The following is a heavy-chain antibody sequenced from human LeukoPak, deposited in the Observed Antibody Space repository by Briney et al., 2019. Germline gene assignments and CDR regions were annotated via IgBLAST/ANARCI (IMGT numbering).Heavy chain of an antibody. CDR1: VYTFTSYG. D-gene: IGHD3-16*01. CDR2: ISAYNGNT. J-gene: IGHJ4*02. Sequence: ASVKVSCKASVYTFTSYGISWVRQAPGQGLEWMGWISAYNGNTNYAQKLQGRVTMTTDTSTSTAHMELRSLRSDGTAVYYCARDLAVDYGDYWGQGTLATVSS. V-gene: IGHV1-18*01. CDR3: ARDLAVDYGDY.